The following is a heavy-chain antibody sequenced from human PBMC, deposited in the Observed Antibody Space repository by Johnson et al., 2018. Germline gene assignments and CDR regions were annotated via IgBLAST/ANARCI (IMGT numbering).Heavy chain of an antibody. V-gene: IGHV3-23*04. CDR1: GFTFSSYA. J-gene: IGHJ6*02. Sequence: VQLVQSGGGLVQPGGSLRLSCAASGFTFSSYAMSWVRQAPGKGLEWVSVISASGASTYYADSVKGRFTISRDNSRNTLYLQMKSLRAEDTAVYYCATLPNYDFWXDPXGMDVWGQGTTVTVSS. CDR3: ATLPNYDFWXDPXGMDV. D-gene: IGHD3-3*01. CDR2: ISASGAST.